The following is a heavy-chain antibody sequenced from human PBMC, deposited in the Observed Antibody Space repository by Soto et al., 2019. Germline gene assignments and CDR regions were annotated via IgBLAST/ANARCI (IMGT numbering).Heavy chain of an antibody. V-gene: IGHV3-74*01. CDR3: ARDPGRNLPGEGNYYYYYYGMHV. Sequence: GGSLRLSCEGSGFSFRSYWLHWVRQVPGKGLVWVSRINHDGNVTNYADSVKGRFTISRDNSKNTLYLQMNGLRAEDTAVYYCARDPGRNLPGEGNYYYYYYGMHVRGQRPTVTLS. J-gene: IGHJ6*02. CDR1: GFSFRSYW. D-gene: IGHD7-27*01. CDR2: INHDGNVT.